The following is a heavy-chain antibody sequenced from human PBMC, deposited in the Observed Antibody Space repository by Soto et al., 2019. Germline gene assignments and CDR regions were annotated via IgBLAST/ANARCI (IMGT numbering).Heavy chain of an antibody. Sequence: GGSLRLSCAASGFTFSSYAMHWVRQAPGKGLEWVAVISYDGSNKYYADSVKGRFTISRDNSKNTLYLQMNSLRAEDTAVYYCASQYSSSSPYYGMDVWGQGTTVTVSS. V-gene: IGHV3-30-3*01. CDR3: ASQYSSSSPYYGMDV. CDR2: ISYDGSNK. D-gene: IGHD6-13*01. CDR1: GFTFSSYA. J-gene: IGHJ6*02.